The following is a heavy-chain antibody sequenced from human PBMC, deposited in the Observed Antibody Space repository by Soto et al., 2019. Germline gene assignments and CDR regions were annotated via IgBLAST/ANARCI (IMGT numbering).Heavy chain of an antibody. CDR3: ASGSAWYYFDY. Sequence: ASETLSLTCSVSGDSISRTRHFWGWIRQPPRKGLEWIGSVYYSGSTYYNPSLKSRVTISVDTSKNQFSLKLTSVTAADTAIYYCASGSAWYYFDYWGQGTLVTVSS. V-gene: IGHV4-39*01. CDR2: VYYSGST. J-gene: IGHJ4*02. D-gene: IGHD6-19*01. CDR1: GDSISRTRHF.